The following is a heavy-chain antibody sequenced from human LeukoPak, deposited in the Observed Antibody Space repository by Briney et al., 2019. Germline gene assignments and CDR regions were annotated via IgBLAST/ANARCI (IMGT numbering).Heavy chain of an antibody. D-gene: IGHD2-2*01. Sequence: ETLSLTCTVSGGSISSSSYYWGWIRQPPGKGLEWVSGISGSGGSTYYADSVKGRFTISRDNSKNTLYLQMNSLRAEDTAVYYCAKDRHAPGRYCSSTTCFPFDPWGQGTLVTVSS. V-gene: IGHV3-23*01. J-gene: IGHJ5*02. CDR1: GGSISSSSYY. CDR3: AKDRHAPGRYCSSTTCFPFDP. CDR2: ISGSGGST.